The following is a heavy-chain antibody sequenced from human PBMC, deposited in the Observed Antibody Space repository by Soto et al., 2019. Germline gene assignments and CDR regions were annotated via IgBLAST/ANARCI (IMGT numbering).Heavy chain of an antibody. V-gene: IGHV5-51*01. CDR1: GYTFANHW. Sequence: PRESLKISCEGSGYTFANHWIGWVRQMPGKGLEWMGIIYPGDSDTTYSPSFQGQVTISADKSISTAYLQWSSLRSSDTAMYYCARSFDSAILDAFDIWGQGTMVTVSS. J-gene: IGHJ3*02. D-gene: IGHD2-21*01. CDR2: IYPGDSDT. CDR3: ARSFDSAILDAFDI.